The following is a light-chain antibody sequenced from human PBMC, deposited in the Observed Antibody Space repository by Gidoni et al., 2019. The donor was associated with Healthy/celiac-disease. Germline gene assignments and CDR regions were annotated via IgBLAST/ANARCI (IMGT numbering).Light chain of an antibody. CDR2: LGS. V-gene: IGKV2-28*01. J-gene: IGKJ1*01. Sequence: IVMTQSPLSLPVTPGEPASISCRSSQSLLHSKGYNYLDWYLQKPGQSPQLLIYLGSNRASGVPDRFSGSGSGTDFTLKISRVEAEDVGVYCCMQALQTPRTFGQGTKVEIK. CDR1: QSLLHSKGYNY. CDR3: MQALQTPRT.